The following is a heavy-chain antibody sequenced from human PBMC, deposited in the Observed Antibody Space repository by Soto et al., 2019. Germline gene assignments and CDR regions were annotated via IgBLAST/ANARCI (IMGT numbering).Heavy chain of an antibody. CDR3: ARGSPGGSYYYGMGI. J-gene: IGHJ6*02. D-gene: IGHD3-16*01. V-gene: IGHV1-3*02. CDR1: GYTFTSYA. Sequence: GASVKVSCKASGYTFTSYAMHWVRQAPGQRLEWMGWSNAGNGNTKYSQEYQGRVTITRDTSASTAYMELSSLRSEDMAVYYCARGSPGGSYYYGMGILGQGATVTVSS. CDR2: SNAGNGNT.